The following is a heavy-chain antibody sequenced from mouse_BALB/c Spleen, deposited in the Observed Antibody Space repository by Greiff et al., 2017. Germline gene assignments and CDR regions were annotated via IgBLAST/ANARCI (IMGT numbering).Heavy chain of an antibody. CDR1: GYTFTSYW. CDR3: TRNYYGSSYFDY. J-gene: IGHJ2*01. D-gene: IGHD1-1*01. V-gene: IGHV1-69*02. CDR2: IYPSDSYT. Sequence: QVQLQQPGAELVRPGASVKLSCKASGYTFTSYWINWVKQRPGQGLEWIGNIYPSDSYTNYNQKFKDKATLTVDKSSSTAYMQLSSPTSEDSAVCYCTRNYYGSSYFDYWGQGTTLTVSS.